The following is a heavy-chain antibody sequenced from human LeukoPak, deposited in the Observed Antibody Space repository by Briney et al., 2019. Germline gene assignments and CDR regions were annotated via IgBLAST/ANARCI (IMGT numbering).Heavy chain of an antibody. CDR2: INPSGGTT. CDR1: GYTFTDHY. Sequence: GASVKVSCQALGYTFTDHYFHWLRQAPGQGLEWMGVINPSGGTTIYEQKFQGRVTMTRDTSTSTVYMELSSLRSEDTAVYYCARGVQLERRYYNWFDPWGQGTLVTVSS. V-gene: IGHV1-46*01. D-gene: IGHD1-1*01. CDR3: ARGVQLERRYYNWFDP. J-gene: IGHJ5*02.